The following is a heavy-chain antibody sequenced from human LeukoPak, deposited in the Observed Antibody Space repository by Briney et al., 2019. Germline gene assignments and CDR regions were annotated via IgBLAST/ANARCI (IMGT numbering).Heavy chain of an antibody. J-gene: IGHJ4*02. D-gene: IGHD3-22*01. CDR1: GFTFSSYG. CDR3: ARLYYYDSSGQTSDY. Sequence: GRSLRLSCAASGFTFSSYGMHWVRQAPGKGLEWVAVISYDGSNKYYADSVKGRFTISRDNSKNPLYLQMNSLRAEDTAVYYCARLYYYDSSGQTSDYWGRGTLVTVSS. CDR2: ISYDGSNK. V-gene: IGHV3-30*03.